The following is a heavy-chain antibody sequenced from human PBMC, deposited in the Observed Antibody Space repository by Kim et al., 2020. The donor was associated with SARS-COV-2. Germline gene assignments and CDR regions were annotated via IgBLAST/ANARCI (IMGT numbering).Heavy chain of an antibody. V-gene: IGHV1-69*13. CDR3: ATDGSGYPPDYYFDY. Sequence: SVKVSCKASGGTFSSYAISWVRQAPGQGLEWMGGIIPIFGTANYAQKFQGRVTITADESTSTAYMELSSLRSEDTAVYYCATDGSGYPPDYYFDYWGQGTLVTVSS. CDR2: IIPIFGTA. D-gene: IGHD3-22*01. J-gene: IGHJ4*02. CDR1: GGTFSSYA.